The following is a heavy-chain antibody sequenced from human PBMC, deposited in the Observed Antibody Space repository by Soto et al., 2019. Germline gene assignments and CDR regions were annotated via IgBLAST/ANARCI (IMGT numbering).Heavy chain of an antibody. D-gene: IGHD3-16*01. J-gene: IGHJ4*02. V-gene: IGHV3-23*01. CDR1: GITFSSYA. CDR2: ISGSDDTT. Sequence: GGSLRLSCAASGITFSSYAMSWVRQAPGKGLEWVSVISGSDDTTYYADSVKGRFTISRDNSKNTLYLQMNSLRAEDTAVYHCAFGNLSYYFDYWGQGNTVTVSS. CDR3: AFGNLSYYFDY.